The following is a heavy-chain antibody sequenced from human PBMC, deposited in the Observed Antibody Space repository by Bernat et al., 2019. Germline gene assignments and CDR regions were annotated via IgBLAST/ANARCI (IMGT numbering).Heavy chain of an antibody. V-gene: IGHV3-30*14. CDR3: ARDRGSSGWYDY. D-gene: IGHD6-19*01. CDR2: ISYDGSNK. J-gene: IGHJ4*02. Sequence: QVQLVESGGGVVQPGRSLRLSCAASGFTFSSYAMHWVRQAPGKGLEWVAVISYDGSNKYYADSVKGRFTISRENAKNSLYLQMNSLRAGDTAVYYCARDRGSSGWYDYWGQGTLVTVSS. CDR1: GFTFSSYA.